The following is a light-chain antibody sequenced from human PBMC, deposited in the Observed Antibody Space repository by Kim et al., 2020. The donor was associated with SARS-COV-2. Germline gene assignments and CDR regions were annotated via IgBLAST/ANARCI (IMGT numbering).Light chain of an antibody. CDR3: CSYAGTVV. CDR2: DVY. J-gene: IGLJ2*01. Sequence: PGQSGTISCTGTPRDGGGYDYVSWDQQHPGKAPKRMIYDVYKRPSGVPDRVSGYKSGRTASLTIAGLQAEDEADYYCCSYAGTVVYGGGTKVTVL. V-gene: IGLV2-11*01. CDR1: PRDGGGYDY.